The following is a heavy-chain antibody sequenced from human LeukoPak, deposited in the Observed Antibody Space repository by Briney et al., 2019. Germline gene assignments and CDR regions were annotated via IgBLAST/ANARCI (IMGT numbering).Heavy chain of an antibody. V-gene: IGHV3-7*01. J-gene: IGHJ5*02. D-gene: IGHD2/OR15-2a*01. CDR3: SSQPAVIDLDL. CDR2: IKPDGSKK. CDR1: GFTFSNYW. Sequence: PGGSLRLSCATSGFTFSNYWMTWVRQAPGKWLEWVANIKPDGSKKSYVDSVKGRFTVSRDNAKNSLSLQMDSLRVEDTAVYYCSSQPAVIDLDLWSQGTLVTVSS.